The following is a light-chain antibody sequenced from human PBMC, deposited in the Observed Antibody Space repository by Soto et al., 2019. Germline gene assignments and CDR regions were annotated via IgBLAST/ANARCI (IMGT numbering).Light chain of an antibody. CDR2: GAS. V-gene: IGKV1-6*01. CDR1: QGIRRD. Sequence: AILMTQLPSSLSASVGDRVTISCRASQGIRRDIAWYQQRPGTVPKLLIFGASNLQSAVPSRFSGSGSGTDFTLTISSLQPEDFATYYCLQDYSYPRTFGQGTKLEVK. CDR3: LQDYSYPRT. J-gene: IGKJ1*01.